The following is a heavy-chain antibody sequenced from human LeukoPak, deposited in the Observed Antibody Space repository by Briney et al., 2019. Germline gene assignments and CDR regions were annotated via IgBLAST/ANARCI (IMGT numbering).Heavy chain of an antibody. CDR1: GYTFTGYY. D-gene: IGHD5-24*01. Sequence: ASVKVSCKASGYTFTGYYTHWVRQAPGQGLEWIGWINPNSGGTNYAQKFQGRVTMTRDTSISTAYMELSRLRSDDTAVYYCAREGRDGYNYHAFDIWGQGTMVTVSS. CDR3: AREGRDGYNYHAFDI. J-gene: IGHJ3*02. V-gene: IGHV1-2*02. CDR2: INPNSGGT.